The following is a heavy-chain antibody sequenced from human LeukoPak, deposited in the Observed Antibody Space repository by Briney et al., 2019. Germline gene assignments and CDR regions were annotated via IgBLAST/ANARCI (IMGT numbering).Heavy chain of an antibody. CDR1: GGSITSYY. V-gene: IGHV4-59*12. D-gene: IGHD2-2*01. CDR3: AIEGPRFSSTSPLGH. J-gene: IGHJ1*01. Sequence: PSETLSLTCTVSGGSITSYYWSWIRQPPGKGLEWIGYIFYRGSTSYNSSLKSRVIISVDTSKNQFSLKLSSVTAADTAVYHCAIEGPRFSSTSPLGHWGQGTLVTVSS. CDR2: IFYRGST.